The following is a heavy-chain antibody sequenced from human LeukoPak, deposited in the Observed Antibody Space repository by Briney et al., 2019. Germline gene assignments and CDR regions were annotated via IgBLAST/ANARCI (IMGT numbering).Heavy chain of an antibody. J-gene: IGHJ4*02. V-gene: IGHV4-34*01. CDR2: INHSGST. CDR3: AGAGPPTDY. CDR1: GGSVSGYY. Sequence: SETLSLTCAVYGGSVSGYYWSWIRQPPGKGLEWIGEINHSGSTNYNPSLKSRVTISVDTSKNQFSLKLSSVTAADTAVYYCAGAGPPTDYWGQGTLVTVSS.